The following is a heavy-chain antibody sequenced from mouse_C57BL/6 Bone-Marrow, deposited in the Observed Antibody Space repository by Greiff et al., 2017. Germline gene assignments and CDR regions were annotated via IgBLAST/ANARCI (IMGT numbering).Heavy chain of an antibody. Sequence: EVQLQQSGPELVKPGASVKISCKASGYTFTDYYMNWVKQSHGKSLEWIGDINPNNGGTSYNQKFKGKATLTVDKSSSTAYMELRSLTSEDSAVYYCARDWYYCDYWGQGTTLTVSS. CDR2: INPNNGGT. CDR3: ARDWYYCDY. CDR1: GYTFTDYY. J-gene: IGHJ2*01. D-gene: IGHD4-1*01. V-gene: IGHV1-26*01.